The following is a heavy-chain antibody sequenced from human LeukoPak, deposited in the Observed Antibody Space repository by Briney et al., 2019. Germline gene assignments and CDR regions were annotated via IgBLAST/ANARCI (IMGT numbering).Heavy chain of an antibody. Sequence: ASVKVSCKASGGTFSNYAISWVRQAPGQGLEWMGWINSNSGGTNYAQKFQGRVTMTRDTSISTAYMELTGLRSDDTAVYYCARADIVGATPDFDYWGQGTLVTVSS. D-gene: IGHD1-26*01. CDR1: GGTFSNYA. CDR2: INSNSGGT. J-gene: IGHJ4*02. V-gene: IGHV1-2*02. CDR3: ARADIVGATPDFDY.